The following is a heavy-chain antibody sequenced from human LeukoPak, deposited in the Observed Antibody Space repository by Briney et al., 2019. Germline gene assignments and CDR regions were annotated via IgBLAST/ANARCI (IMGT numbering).Heavy chain of an antibody. D-gene: IGHD3-3*01. CDR3: AKGLLRFLEWLEQYWYFDL. J-gene: IGHJ2*01. CDR1: GFTSDDYA. V-gene: IGHV3-43D*04. Sequence: PGGSLRLSCAASGFTSDDYAMHWVRQAPGKGLEWVSLISWDGGSTYYADSVKGRFTISRDNSKNSLYLQMNSLRAEDTALYYCAKGLLRFLEWLEQYWYFDLWGRGTLVTVSS. CDR2: ISWDGGST.